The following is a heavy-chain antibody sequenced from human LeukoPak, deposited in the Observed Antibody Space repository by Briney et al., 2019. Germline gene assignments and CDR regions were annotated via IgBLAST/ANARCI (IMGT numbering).Heavy chain of an antibody. J-gene: IGHJ2*01. V-gene: IGHV5-51*01. D-gene: IGHD5-24*01. CDR3: ARRGSRDGYNYDWYFDL. Sequence: GESLKISCKGSGYGFTSYWIGWVRQMPGKGLEWMGIIYPGDSDTRYSPSFQGQVTISADKSISTAYLQWSSLKASDTAMYYCARRGSRDGYNYDWYFDLWGRGTLVTVSS. CDR1: GYGFTSYW. CDR2: IYPGDSDT.